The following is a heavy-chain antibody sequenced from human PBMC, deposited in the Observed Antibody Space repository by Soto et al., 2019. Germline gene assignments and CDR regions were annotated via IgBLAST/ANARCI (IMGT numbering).Heavy chain of an antibody. V-gene: IGHV3-48*02. CDR2: IISDTNTI. J-gene: IGHJ4*02. Sequence: EVQLVESGGGLVQPGGSLRLTCVASGFPFSIYSMNWVRQAPGKGLEWSSYIISDTNTIKYADSVKSGFPISRDNAKTLVYLQMNGLRDEDTAVYFGARSVEDHFAYWSQETVVTASS. D-gene: IGHD6-19*01. CDR1: GFPFSIYS. CDR3: ARSVEDHFAY.